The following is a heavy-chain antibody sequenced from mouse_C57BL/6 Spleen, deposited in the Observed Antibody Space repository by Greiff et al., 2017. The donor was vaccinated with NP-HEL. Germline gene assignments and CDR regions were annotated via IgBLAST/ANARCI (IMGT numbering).Heavy chain of an antibody. CDR2: ISSGSSTI. J-gene: IGHJ2*01. CDR3: AREYYYGSSYAAFDY. Sequence: EVNLVESGGGLVKPGGSLKLSCAASGFTFSDYGMHWVRQAPEKGLEWVAYISSGSSTIYYADTVKGRFTISRDNAKNTLFLQMTSLRSEDTAMYYCAREYYYGSSYAAFDYWGQGTTLTVSS. V-gene: IGHV5-17*01. D-gene: IGHD1-1*01. CDR1: GFTFSDYG.